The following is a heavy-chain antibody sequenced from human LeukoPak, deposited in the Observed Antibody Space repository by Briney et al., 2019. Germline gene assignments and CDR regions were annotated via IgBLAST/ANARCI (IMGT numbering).Heavy chain of an antibody. CDR3: ARDPYEYAQGVY. CDR2: TYPGGTT. D-gene: IGHD3-16*01. Sequence: PGGSLRLSCAASGFTVSSTYMSWVRQAPGEGLEWVSVTYPGGTTYYADSVMGRFTVSRDNSKNTLYLQMNSLRADDTAVYYCARDPYEYAQGVYWGQGTLVTVSS. V-gene: IGHV3-66*01. J-gene: IGHJ4*02. CDR1: GFTVSSTY.